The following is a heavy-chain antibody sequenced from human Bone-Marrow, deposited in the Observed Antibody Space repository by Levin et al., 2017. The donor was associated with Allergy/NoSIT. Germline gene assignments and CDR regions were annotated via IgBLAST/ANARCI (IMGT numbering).Heavy chain of an antibody. Sequence: GGSLRLSCAASGFTFRNYAMSWVRQAPGRGLEWVSGINTSGAATAYAASARGRFTISRDNSKNTLSLQMNSLRAEDTALYYCVKYFLTDAGRGAGHWGQGTLVNVSS. J-gene: IGHJ4*02. CDR2: INTSGAAT. V-gene: IGHV3-23*01. CDR1: GFTFRNYA. CDR3: VKYFLTDAGRGAGH. D-gene: IGHD2-8*02.